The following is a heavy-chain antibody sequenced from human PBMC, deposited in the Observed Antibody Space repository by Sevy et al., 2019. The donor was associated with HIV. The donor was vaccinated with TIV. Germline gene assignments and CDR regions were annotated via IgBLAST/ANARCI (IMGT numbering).Heavy chain of an antibody. CDR3: ATLDPPYYYYGMDV. V-gene: IGHV1-24*01. CDR1: GYTLTELS. Sequence: ASVKVSCKVSGYTLTELSMNWVRQAPGKGLEWMGGFDPEDGETIYAQKFQGRVTMTEDTSTDTAYMELSSLRSEDTAVYYCATLDPPYYYYGMDVWGQGTTVTVSS. CDR2: FDPEDGET. J-gene: IGHJ6*02.